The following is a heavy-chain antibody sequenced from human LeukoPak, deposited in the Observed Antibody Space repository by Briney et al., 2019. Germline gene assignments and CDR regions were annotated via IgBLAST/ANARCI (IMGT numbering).Heavy chain of an antibody. CDR3: AKDNWNYFDS. D-gene: IGHD1-20*01. CDR2: IRYDGINK. CDR1: GFTFSSYG. J-gene: IGHJ4*02. Sequence: GGSLRLSCAASGFTFSSYGMHWVRQAPGKGLEWVAIIRYDGINKYYVDSVKGRFTISRDTSKNTLYLQMNSLRAEDTAVYYCAKDNWNYFDSWGQGTLVTVSS. V-gene: IGHV3-30*02.